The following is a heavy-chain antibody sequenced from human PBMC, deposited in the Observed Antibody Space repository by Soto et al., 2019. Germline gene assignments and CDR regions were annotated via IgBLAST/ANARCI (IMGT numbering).Heavy chain of an antibody. CDR3: AKDREGQQLVRGGYYFDY. V-gene: IGHV3-23*01. J-gene: IGHJ4*02. CDR1: GFTFSSYA. Sequence: GGSLRLSCAASGFTFSSYAMSWVRQAPGKGLEWVSAISGSGGSTYYADSVKGRFTISRDNSKNTLYLQMNSLRAEDTAVYYCAKDREGQQLVRGGYYFDYWGQGTLVTVSS. D-gene: IGHD6-13*01. CDR2: ISGSGGST.